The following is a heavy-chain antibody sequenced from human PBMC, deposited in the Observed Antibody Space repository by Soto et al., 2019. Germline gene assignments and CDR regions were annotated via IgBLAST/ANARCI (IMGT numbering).Heavy chain of an antibody. CDR3: AAEYCSGGSCYPYYYYGMDV. J-gene: IGHJ6*02. V-gene: IGHV1-58*02. CDR1: GFTFTSSA. CDR2: IVVGSGNT. Sequence: QMQLVQSGPEVKKPGTSVKVSCKASGFTFTSSAMQWVRQARGQRLEWIGWIVVGSGNTNYAQKFQERVTITRDMSTSTAYMELSSLRSEDTAVYYCAAEYCSGGSCYPYYYYGMDVWGQGTTVTVSS. D-gene: IGHD2-15*01.